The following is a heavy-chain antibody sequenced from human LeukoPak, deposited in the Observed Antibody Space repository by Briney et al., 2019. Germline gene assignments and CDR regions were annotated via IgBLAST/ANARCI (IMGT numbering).Heavy chain of an antibody. J-gene: IGHJ5*02. D-gene: IGHD2-2*01. CDR2: ISGGGENT. CDR1: GFTFSSYA. CDR3: ARDTRLGYCRSTSCYASWYDP. Sequence: PGGSLSLSCGSSGFTFSSYAMSWVRQAPGKGPEWVSTISGGGENTYYTDSVKGRFTISRDNSKNTLYLQMNSLRTEDTALYYCARDTRLGYCRSTSCYASWYDPWGQGTLVTVSS. V-gene: IGHV3-23*01.